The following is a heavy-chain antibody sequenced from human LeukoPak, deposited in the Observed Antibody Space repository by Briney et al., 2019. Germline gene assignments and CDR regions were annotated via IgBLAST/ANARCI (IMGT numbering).Heavy chain of an antibody. D-gene: IGHD6-13*01. J-gene: IGHJ4*02. CDR1: GFTFSSYS. V-gene: IGHV3-21*01. CDR3: ARDRGIGSSSWYPLDY. Sequence: GGSLRLSCAASGFTFSSYSMNWVRQAPGKGLEWVSSISSSSSYIYYADSVKGRFTISRDNVKNSLYLQMNSLRAEDTAVYYCARDRGIGSSSWYPLDYWGQGTLVTVSS. CDR2: ISSSSSYI.